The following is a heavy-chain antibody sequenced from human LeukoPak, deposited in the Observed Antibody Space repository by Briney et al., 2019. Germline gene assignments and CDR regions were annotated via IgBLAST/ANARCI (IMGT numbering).Heavy chain of an antibody. CDR3: GRRFDY. Sequence: GRSLRLSCAASGFTFSSYAMHWVRQAPGKGLEWVAVISYDGSNKYYADSEKGRFTISRDNSKNALYLQMNSLRAEDTAVYYCGRRFDYWGQGTLVTVSS. CDR2: ISYDGSNK. V-gene: IGHV3-30-3*01. J-gene: IGHJ4*02. CDR1: GFTFSSYA.